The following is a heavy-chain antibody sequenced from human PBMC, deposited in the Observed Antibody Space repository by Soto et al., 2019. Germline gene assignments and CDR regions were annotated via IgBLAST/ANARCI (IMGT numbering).Heavy chain of an antibody. CDR2: ISSSSIYT. V-gene: IGHV3-11*05. D-gene: IGHD2-21*02. Sequence: QVQLVESGGGLVKPGGSLRLSCAASGFTFSDYYMSWIRQAPGKRLEWVSYISSSSIYTNYADSVKGRFTISRDNAKNSLHLQMNSLRAEDTAVYYCARLSGDYSSFDLWGRGTLVTVSS. CDR3: ARLSGDYSSFDL. CDR1: GFTFSDYY. J-gene: IGHJ2*01.